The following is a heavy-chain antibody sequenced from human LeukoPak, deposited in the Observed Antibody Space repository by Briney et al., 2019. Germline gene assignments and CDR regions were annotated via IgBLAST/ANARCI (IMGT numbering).Heavy chain of an antibody. V-gene: IGHV4-59*01. J-gene: IGHJ4*02. CDR2: IYYSGST. Sequence: SETLSLTCTVSGGSISSYYWSRIRQPPGKGLEWIGYIYYSGSTNYNPSLKSRVTISVDTSKNQFSLKLSSVTAADTAVYYCAREHCGGDCRFDYWGQGTLVTVSS. CDR1: GGSISSYY. D-gene: IGHD2-21*01. CDR3: AREHCGGDCRFDY.